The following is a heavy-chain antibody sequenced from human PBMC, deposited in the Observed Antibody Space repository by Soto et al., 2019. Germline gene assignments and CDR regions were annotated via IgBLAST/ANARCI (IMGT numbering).Heavy chain of an antibody. CDR2: ISAYNGNT. Sequence: ASVKVSCKACGYTFTSYGISWVRQAPGQGLEWMGWISAYNGNTNYAQKLQGRVTMTTDTSTSTAYMELRSLRSDDTAVYYCARSGSSSGWYSAPAAFDYSCQATLLTRSS. J-gene: IGHJ4*02. CDR1: GYTFTSYG. V-gene: IGHV1-18*01. CDR3: ARSGSSSGWYSAPAAFDY. D-gene: IGHD6-19*01.